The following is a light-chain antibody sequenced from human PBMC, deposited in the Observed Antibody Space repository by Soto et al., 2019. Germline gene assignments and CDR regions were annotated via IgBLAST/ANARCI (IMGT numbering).Light chain of an antibody. V-gene: IGKV4-1*01. Sequence: DIVMTQSPYSLAVSLGERATINCKSSQSVLYSSDNKNYLAWYQQKPGQPPKLLIYWASTRESGVPDRFSGSGSGTDFTLTISSLQAEDVAVYYCLQYYSTPWTFGQGTKVDIK. CDR3: LQYYSTPWT. J-gene: IGKJ1*01. CDR2: WAS. CDR1: QSVLYSSDNKNY.